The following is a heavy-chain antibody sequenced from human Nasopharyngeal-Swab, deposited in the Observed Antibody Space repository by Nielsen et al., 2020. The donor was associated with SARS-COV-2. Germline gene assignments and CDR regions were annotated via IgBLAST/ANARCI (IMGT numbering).Heavy chain of an antibody. CDR1: GFTFDDYA. Sequence: GGSLRLSCVASGFTFDDYAMHWVRQAPGKGLEWVSGISWNSGSIGYADSVKGRFTISRDNAKNSLYLQMNSLRAEDTALYYCAKAYCSSTSCYHYFDYWGQGTLVTISS. J-gene: IGHJ4*02. D-gene: IGHD2-2*01. CDR3: AKAYCSSTSCYHYFDY. CDR2: ISWNSGSI. V-gene: IGHV3-9*01.